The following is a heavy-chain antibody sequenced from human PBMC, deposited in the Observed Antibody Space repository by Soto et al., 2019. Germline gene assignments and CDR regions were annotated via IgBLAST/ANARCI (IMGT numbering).Heavy chain of an antibody. Sequence: ETLSLTCTVSGCSISSGGYYLGWIRQPPGKGLEWIGSIYYTGNTYYNPSLKSRVTISVDTSKNQFSLKLGSVTAADTAVYFCERHSIWLLLSDYWGQGTLVTVSS. D-gene: IGHD3-22*01. CDR3: ERHSIWLLLSDY. CDR2: IYYTGNT. CDR1: GCSISSGGYY. V-gene: IGHV4-39*01. J-gene: IGHJ4*02.